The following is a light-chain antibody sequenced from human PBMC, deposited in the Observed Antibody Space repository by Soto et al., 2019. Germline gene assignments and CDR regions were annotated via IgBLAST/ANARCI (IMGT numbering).Light chain of an antibody. CDR3: QPSYSTPDT. CDR1: QGISTY. J-gene: IGKJ2*01. Sequence: DIQMTQSPSSLSASVGDRVTITCRASQGISTYLNWYQQKPGKAPRLLIYAASSLQSGVPSRFSGSGSGTDFTLTISSLQPEDFATFYCQPSYSTPDTFGQGTKLEIK. V-gene: IGKV1-39*01. CDR2: AAS.